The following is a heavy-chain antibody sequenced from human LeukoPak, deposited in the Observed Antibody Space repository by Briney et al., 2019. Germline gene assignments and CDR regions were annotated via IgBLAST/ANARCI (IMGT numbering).Heavy chain of an antibody. CDR1: GGSFSGYY. D-gene: IGHD6-6*01. J-gene: IGHJ4*02. CDR3: TRQYSSSYYSDY. CDR2: INHSGTT. V-gene: IGHV4-34*01. Sequence: SETLSLTCTVSGGSFSGYYWSWIRQPPGGGLEWIGDINHSGTTNYNPSLKSRVTMSVDTSKNQFSLNLNSVTAADAAVYYCTRQYSSSYYSDYWGQGTLVTVSS.